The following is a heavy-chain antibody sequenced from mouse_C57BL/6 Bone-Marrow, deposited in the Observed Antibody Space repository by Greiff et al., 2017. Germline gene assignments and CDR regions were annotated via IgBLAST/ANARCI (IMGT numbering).Heavy chain of an antibody. CDR3: ARWNDYGAWFAY. CDR2: IYPGGGYT. CDR1: GYTFTNYW. Sequence: VKLMESGAELVRPGTSVKMSCKASGYTFTNYWIGWAKQRPGHGLEWIGDIYPGGGYTNYNEKFKGKATLTADKSSSTAYMQFSSLTSEDSAIYYCARWNDYGAWFAYWGQGTLVTVSA. D-gene: IGHD2-4*01. V-gene: IGHV1-63*01. J-gene: IGHJ3*01.